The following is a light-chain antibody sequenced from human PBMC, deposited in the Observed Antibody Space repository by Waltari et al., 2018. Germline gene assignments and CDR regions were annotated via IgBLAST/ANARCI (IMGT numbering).Light chain of an antibody. V-gene: IGKV1-33*01. CDR2: DSA. Sequence: DIQMTQSPSSLSASVGDRVTITCQASQDISNYLTWYQKKPGKAPKLLVYDSANLETGVPSRFSGSGSGTDFTFTISSLQPEDIATYYCQQYDNLPVTFGGGTKVEIK. CDR1: QDISNY. CDR3: QQYDNLPVT. J-gene: IGKJ4*01.